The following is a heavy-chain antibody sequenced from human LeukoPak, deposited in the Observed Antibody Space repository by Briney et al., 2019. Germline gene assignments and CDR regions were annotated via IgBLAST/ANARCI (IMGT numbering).Heavy chain of an antibody. V-gene: IGHV3-23*01. CDR2: ISGSGSNK. J-gene: IGHJ4*02. Sequence: GGSLRLSCAASRFTFSSYGMNWVRQAPGKGLEWVSAISGSGSNKYYADSVKGRFTISRDNSRNTLFLQMNSLRAEDTAVYYCATSRYYYDSSGYYYPDYWGQGTLVTVSS. CDR1: RFTFSSYG. CDR3: ATSRYYYDSSGYYYPDY. D-gene: IGHD3-22*01.